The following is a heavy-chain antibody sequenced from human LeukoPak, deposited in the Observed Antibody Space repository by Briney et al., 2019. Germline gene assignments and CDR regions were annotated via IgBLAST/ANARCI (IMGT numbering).Heavy chain of an antibody. CDR1: GGSISSGSYY. CDR2: IYTSGST. CDR3: ASLSYYDFWSGYHYFDY. V-gene: IGHV4-61*02. J-gene: IGHJ4*02. D-gene: IGHD3-3*01. Sequence: SETLSLTCTVSGGSISSGSYYWSWIRQPAGKGLEWIGRIYTSGSTNYNPSLKSRVTISVDMSKNQFSLKLSSVTAADTAVYYCASLSYYDFWSGYHYFDYWGQGTLVTVSS.